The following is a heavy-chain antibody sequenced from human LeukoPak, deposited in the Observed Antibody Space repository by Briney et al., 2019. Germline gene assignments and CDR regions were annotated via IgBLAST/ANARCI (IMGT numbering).Heavy chain of an antibody. J-gene: IGHJ4*02. CDR3: ARATRWVPFDY. Sequence: PSQTLSLTCTVSGGSISSYYWSWIRQPAGKGLEWIGRIYTSGSTNYNPSLKSRVTISVDKSKNQFSLKLSSVTAADTAVYYCARATRWVPFDYWGQGTLVTVSS. D-gene: IGHD4-23*01. V-gene: IGHV4-4*07. CDR2: IYTSGST. CDR1: GGSISSYY.